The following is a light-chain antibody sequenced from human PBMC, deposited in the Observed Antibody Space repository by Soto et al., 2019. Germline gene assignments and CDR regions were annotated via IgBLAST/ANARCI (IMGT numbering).Light chain of an antibody. CDR1: QSVRNNY. CDR3: QQYGGSSRT. Sequence: IVLTQSPDTLSFSPGERVTLSCRASQSVRNNYLAWYQQKPGQAPRLLIYETYRRATGIPDRFSGSGPGIDFTLTISRLEPEDFAVYLCQQYGGSSRTFGLGTKVDI. J-gene: IGKJ1*01. V-gene: IGKV3-20*01. CDR2: ETY.